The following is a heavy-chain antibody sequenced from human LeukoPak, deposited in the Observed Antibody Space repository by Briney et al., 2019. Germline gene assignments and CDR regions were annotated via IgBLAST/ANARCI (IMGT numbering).Heavy chain of an antibody. D-gene: IGHD1-1*01. CDR3: TTTQGGTSFDAFDI. Sequence: PGGSLRLSCAASGFTFSNAWMSWVRQAPGKGLEWVGRMRWKTDGGTTDYAAPVKGRFTISRDDSKNTLYLQMNSLKIEDTAIYYCTTTQGGTSFDAFDIWGQGTMVTVS. J-gene: IGHJ3*02. V-gene: IGHV3-15*01. CDR2: MRWKTDGGTT. CDR1: GFTFSNAW.